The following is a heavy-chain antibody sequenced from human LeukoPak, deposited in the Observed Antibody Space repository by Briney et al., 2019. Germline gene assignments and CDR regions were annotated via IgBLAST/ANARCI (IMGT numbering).Heavy chain of an antibody. CDR2: ISSSSRHT. CDR1: GFTFSSYS. Sequence: GGSLRLSCAASGFTFSSYSMNWVRQAPGKGLEWVSSISSSSRHTYYADSVQGRFTIARDNAKNSPYLQMNSLRAEDTAVYYCARDSIAARRMDYWGQGTLVTVSS. V-gene: IGHV3-21*01. J-gene: IGHJ4*02. CDR3: ARDSIAARRMDY. D-gene: IGHD6-6*01.